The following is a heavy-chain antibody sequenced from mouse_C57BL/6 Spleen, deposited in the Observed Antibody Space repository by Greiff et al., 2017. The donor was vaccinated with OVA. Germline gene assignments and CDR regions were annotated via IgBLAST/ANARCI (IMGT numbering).Heavy chain of an antibody. J-gene: IGHJ4*01. Sequence: VQLQQPGAELVKPGASVKMSCKASGYTFTSYWITWVKQRPGQGLEWIGDIYPGSGSTNYNEKFKSKATLTVDTSSSTAYMQLSSLTSEDSAVYYCARGGYYSDYAMDYWGQGTSVTVSS. V-gene: IGHV1-55*01. CDR3: ARGGYYSDYAMDY. CDR2: IYPGSGST. D-gene: IGHD2-3*01. CDR1: GYTFTSYW.